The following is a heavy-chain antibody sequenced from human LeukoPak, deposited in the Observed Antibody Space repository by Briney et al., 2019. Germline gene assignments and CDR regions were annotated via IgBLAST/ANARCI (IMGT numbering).Heavy chain of an antibody. V-gene: IGHV3-9*01. Sequence: GGSLRLSCAASGFTFDDYAMHWVRQAPGKGLEWVSGISWNSGDIGYADSVKGRFTISRDNAKNSLYLHMNSLTVEDTAVYYCGRGMRDYYGLDYWGQGILVTVSS. CDR3: GRGMRDYYGLDY. J-gene: IGHJ4*02. CDR1: GFTFDDYA. CDR2: ISWNSGDI. D-gene: IGHD3-10*01.